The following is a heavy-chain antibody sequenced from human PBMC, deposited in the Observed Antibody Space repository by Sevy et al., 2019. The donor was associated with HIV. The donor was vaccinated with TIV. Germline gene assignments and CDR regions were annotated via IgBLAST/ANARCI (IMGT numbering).Heavy chain of an antibody. CDR3: ARVGGAREGYDYVGSSFIDH. CDR1: GGSFSNSD. CDR2: IIPRFGTA. V-gene: IGHV1-69*13. Sequence: ASVKVSCKVSGGSFSNSDVIWVRQAPGQELEWIGRIIPRFGTANYAQRFQGRVTITADESTRTVFMELSRLRSEDTALFYCARVGGAREGYDYVGSSFIDHWGQGTLVTVSS. J-gene: IGHJ4*02. D-gene: IGHD3-16*01.